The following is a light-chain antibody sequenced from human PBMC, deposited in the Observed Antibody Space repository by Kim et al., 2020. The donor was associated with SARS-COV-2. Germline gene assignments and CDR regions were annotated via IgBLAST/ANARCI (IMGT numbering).Light chain of an antibody. V-gene: IGLV2-14*03. CDR2: DVH. CDR3: SSWASTTSYV. Sequence: GLSITISCTSTRLDVGGYNYVSWYQQHPGKAPKLMIYDVHNRPTGVSDRFSGSKSGNTASLTISGLQAEDEADYYCSSWASTTSYVFGTGTKVTVL. CDR1: RLDVGGYNY. J-gene: IGLJ1*01.